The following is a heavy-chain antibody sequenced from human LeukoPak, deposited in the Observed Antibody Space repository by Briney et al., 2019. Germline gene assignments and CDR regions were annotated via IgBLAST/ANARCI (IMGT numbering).Heavy chain of an antibody. CDR3: ARRGDGDYSTRFFDL. Sequence: PSETLSLTCAVYGGSFSGHSWSWIRQPPGKGLEWIGDSNHGGSTHYNPSLKSRVTISVDTSQNQFSLRLNSVTAADTALYFCARRGDGDYSTRFFDLWGRGTLVTVSS. D-gene: IGHD4-17*01. J-gene: IGHJ2*01. CDR1: GGSFSGHS. V-gene: IGHV4-34*01. CDR2: SNHGGST.